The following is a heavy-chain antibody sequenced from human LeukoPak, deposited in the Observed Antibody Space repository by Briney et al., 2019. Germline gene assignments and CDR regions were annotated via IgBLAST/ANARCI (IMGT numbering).Heavy chain of an antibody. V-gene: IGHV3-30-3*01. Sequence: GGSLRLSCAASGFTFSSYAMHWVRQAPGKGLEWVAVISYDGSNKYYADSVKGRFTISRDNAKNSLYLQMNSLRAEDTAVYYCARGGGTVTMSHWYFDLWGRGTLVTASS. CDR2: ISYDGSNK. J-gene: IGHJ2*01. D-gene: IGHD4-17*01. CDR1: GFTFSSYA. CDR3: ARGGGTVTMSHWYFDL.